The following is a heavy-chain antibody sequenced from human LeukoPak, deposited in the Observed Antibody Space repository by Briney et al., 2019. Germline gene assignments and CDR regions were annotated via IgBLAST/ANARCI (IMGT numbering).Heavy chain of an antibody. Sequence: PGGSLRLSCAASGFTFNTYTIHWVRQAPGKGLEWVAVISYDGSDKYYADSVKGRFTISRDNSKNTLYLQMNSLRAEDTAVYFCARVWSPPYSSGWPDYFDFWGQGTLVTVSS. D-gene: IGHD6-19*01. V-gene: IGHV3-30*04. CDR3: ARVWSPPYSSGWPDYFDF. CDR1: GFTFNTYT. J-gene: IGHJ4*02. CDR2: ISYDGSDK.